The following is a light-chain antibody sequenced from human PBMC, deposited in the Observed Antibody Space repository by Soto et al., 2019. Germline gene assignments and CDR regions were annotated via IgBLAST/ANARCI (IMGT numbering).Light chain of an antibody. J-gene: IGKJ5*01. CDR3: QKYDNSPIN. CDR2: GAS. CDR1: QSFSSSY. V-gene: IGKV3-20*01. Sequence: ETVMTQTPRTLSLSPGERSTPSCRASQSFSSSYLAWYQQKPGQAPRLLIYGASSRATGIPDRFSGTGSETVFTLTISRLEPEDFAVYYCQKYDNSPINCGKGQRLEIK.